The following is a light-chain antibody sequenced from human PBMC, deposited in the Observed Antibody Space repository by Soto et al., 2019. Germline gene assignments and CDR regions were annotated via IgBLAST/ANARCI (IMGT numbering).Light chain of an antibody. CDR2: DAS. V-gene: IGKV3-20*01. CDR3: QQYGSSGT. Sequence: IGWTQSPATLSLSPGERATLSCRASQSVSSCLAWYQQKPGQAPRLLIYDASNRATGIPDRFSGSGSGTDFTLTISRLEPEDFAVYYCQQYGSSGTFGQGTKVDIK. CDR1: QSVSSC. J-gene: IGKJ1*01.